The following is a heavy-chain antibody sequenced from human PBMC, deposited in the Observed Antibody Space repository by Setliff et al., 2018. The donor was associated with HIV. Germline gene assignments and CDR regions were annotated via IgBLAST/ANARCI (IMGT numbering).Heavy chain of an antibody. CDR3: ARDQGDNMLNGFYLWNGMDV. D-gene: IGHD3-9*01. Sequence: RASVKVSCKASGGTFSNFAISWMRQAPGQGLEWMGGIIPIFGTATSAQKFLGRLTMTTDKSTNTVFLELSSLTYEDTAIYYCARDQGDNMLNGFYLWNGMDVWGQGTTVTVSS. CDR2: IIPIFGTA. J-gene: IGHJ6*01. V-gene: IGHV1-69*05. CDR1: GGTFSNFA.